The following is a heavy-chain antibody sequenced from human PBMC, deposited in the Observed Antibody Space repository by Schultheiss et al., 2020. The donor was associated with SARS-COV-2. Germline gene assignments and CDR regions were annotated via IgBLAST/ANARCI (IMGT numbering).Heavy chain of an antibody. D-gene: IGHD3-16*01. Sequence: SETLSLTCTVSGGSISSSSYYWGWIRQPPGKGLEWIGSIYYSGSTYYNPSLKSRVTISVDKSKNQFSLKLSSVTAADTAVYYCARGQDDYVWDWGQGTLVTVSS. CDR2: IYYSGST. V-gene: IGHV4-39*07. CDR1: GGSISSSSYY. CDR3: ARGQDDYVWD. J-gene: IGHJ4*02.